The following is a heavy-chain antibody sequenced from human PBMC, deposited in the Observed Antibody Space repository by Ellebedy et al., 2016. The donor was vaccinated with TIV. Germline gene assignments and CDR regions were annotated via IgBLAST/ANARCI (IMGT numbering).Heavy chain of an antibody. V-gene: IGHV4-59*11. CDR2: IYHSGTV. CDR3: AKPGDLWSGSNWFDL. D-gene: IGHD3-3*01. J-gene: IGHJ5*02. Sequence: GSLRLSCSVSGGSIRSHYWTWIRQPPGQGLEWIGHIYHSGTVNYNPSLKSRVTISIDRSKNQFSLNLTSVSAADTAVYYCAKPGDLWSGSNWFDLWGQGAPVTVSS. CDR1: GGSIRSHY.